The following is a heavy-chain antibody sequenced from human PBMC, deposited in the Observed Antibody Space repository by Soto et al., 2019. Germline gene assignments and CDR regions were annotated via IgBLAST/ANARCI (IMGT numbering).Heavy chain of an antibody. V-gene: IGHV3-23*01. Sequence: GGSLRLSCAASGFTFSSYAMSWVRQAPGKGLEWVSAISGSGGSTYYADSVKGRFTISRDNSKNTLYLQMNSLRAEDTAVYYCAKRGYSSGWYEGAFDIWGQGTMVTVSS. CDR1: GFTFSSYA. CDR3: AKRGYSSGWYEGAFDI. CDR2: ISGSGGST. D-gene: IGHD6-19*01. J-gene: IGHJ3*02.